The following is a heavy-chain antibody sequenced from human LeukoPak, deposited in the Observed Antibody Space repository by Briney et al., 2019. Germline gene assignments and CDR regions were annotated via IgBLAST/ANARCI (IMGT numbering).Heavy chain of an antibody. V-gene: IGHV4-34*01. CDR2: IYYSGST. CDR3: ARRRRSGYDHSGDFDY. D-gene: IGHD5-12*01. J-gene: IGHJ4*02. Sequence: SETLSLTCAVYGGSFSGYYWSWIRQPPGKGLEWIGSIYYSGSTYYNPSLKSRVTISVDTSKNQFSLKLSSVTAADTAVYYCARRRRSGYDHSGDFDYWGQGTLVTVSS. CDR1: GGSFSGYY.